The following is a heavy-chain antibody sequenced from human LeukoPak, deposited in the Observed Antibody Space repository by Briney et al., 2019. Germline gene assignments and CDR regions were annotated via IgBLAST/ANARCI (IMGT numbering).Heavy chain of an antibody. CDR2: ISGSGGST. D-gene: IGHD5-12*01. CDR3: ARGDIASYYYSLEV. Sequence: GGSLRLSCAASGFTFSSYAMSWVRQAPGKGLEWVSVISGSGGSTSYADSVKGRFTISRDNSMNTLYLQMNSLRAEDTAVYYCARGDIASYYYSLEVWGTGTTVIISS. V-gene: IGHV3-23*01. CDR1: GFTFSSYA. J-gene: IGHJ6*03.